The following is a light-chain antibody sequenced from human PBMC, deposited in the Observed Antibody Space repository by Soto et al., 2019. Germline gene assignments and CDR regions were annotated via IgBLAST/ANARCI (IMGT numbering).Light chain of an antibody. CDR2: GAS. CDR3: QQFYANPLT. Sequence: DIVMTQSPDSLAVSLGERVTINCKSSQSVLHSSNKNNYIAWYQQRPRQPPTVLIYGASTRESGVPDRFSGSGSGKDFTLTISIVPAEDVAVYYCQQFYANPLTFGGGTKVEIK. J-gene: IGKJ4*01. CDR1: QSVLHSSNKNNY. V-gene: IGKV4-1*01.